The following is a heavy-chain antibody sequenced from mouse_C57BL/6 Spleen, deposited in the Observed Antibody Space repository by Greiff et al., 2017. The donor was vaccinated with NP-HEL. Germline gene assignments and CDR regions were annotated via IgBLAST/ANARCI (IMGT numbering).Heavy chain of an antibody. CDR2: IHPNSGST. CDR3: AREGGYGNFFAY. J-gene: IGHJ3*01. CDR1: GYTFTSYW. D-gene: IGHD2-1*01. V-gene: IGHV1-64*01. Sequence: QVQLQQSGAELVKPGASVKLSCKASGYTFTSYWMHWVKQRPGQGLEWIGMIHPNSGSTNYNEKFKSKATLTVDKSSSTAYMQLSSLTSEDSAVYYCAREGGYGNFFAYWGQGTLVTVSA.